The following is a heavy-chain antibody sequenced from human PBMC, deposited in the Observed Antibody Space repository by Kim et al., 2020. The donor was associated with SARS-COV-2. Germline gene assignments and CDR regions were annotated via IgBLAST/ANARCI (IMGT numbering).Heavy chain of an antibody. CDR1: GGTFSSYA. V-gene: IGHV1-69*13. D-gene: IGHD6-13*01. CDR2: IIPIFGTA. CDR3: AREAASPGIAAAAQIDY. J-gene: IGHJ4*02. Sequence: SVKVSCKASGGTFSSYAISWVRQAPGQGLEWMGGIIPIFGTANYAQKFQGRVTITADESTSTAYMELSSLRSEDTAVYYCAREAASPGIAAAAQIDYWGQGTLVTVSS.